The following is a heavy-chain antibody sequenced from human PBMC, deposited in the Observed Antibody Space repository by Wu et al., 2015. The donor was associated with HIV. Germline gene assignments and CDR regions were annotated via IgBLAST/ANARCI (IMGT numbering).Heavy chain of an antibody. CDR3: ASDLLESGWKHGSINWFDQ. V-gene: IGHV1-2*02. CDR1: EYTLTELS. CDR2: INPHNGDT. Sequence: QVQLVQSGAEVRKPGASVKVSCKVSEYTLTELSIHWVRQVPGKGLEWMGLINPHNGDTNYAHKFQDRVTMTTDTSINIVYMEVRRLRSDDTAVYYCASDLLESGWKHGSINWFDQGARDRGH. D-gene: IGHD3-10*01. J-gene: IGHJ5*02.